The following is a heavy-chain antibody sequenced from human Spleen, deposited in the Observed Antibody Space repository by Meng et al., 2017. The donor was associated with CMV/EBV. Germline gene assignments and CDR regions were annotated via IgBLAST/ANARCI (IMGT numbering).Heavy chain of an antibody. CDR1: GFSFRNYN. CDR3: ARATHIPHWFDS. Sequence: GESLKISCAASGFSFRNYNMNWVRQPPGKGLEWVSVIYSGGSTFYADSVKGRFSISRDDSKNTLYLDMNSLRAEDTAVYYCARATHIPHWFDSWGQGALVTVSS. V-gene: IGHV3-53*03. D-gene: IGHD2-21*01. CDR2: IYSGGST. J-gene: IGHJ5*01.